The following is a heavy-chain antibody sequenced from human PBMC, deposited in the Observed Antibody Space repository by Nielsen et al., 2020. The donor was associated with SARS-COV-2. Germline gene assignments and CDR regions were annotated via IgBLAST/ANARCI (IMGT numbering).Heavy chain of an antibody. Sequence: ASVKVSCKASGYTFTSFGIRWVRQAPGQGLEWMGWIGGYNGDTNYAQKFQGRVTLTTDTSTSTAYMELSSLKFEDTAVYFCARRAGGWFDPWGQGTLVTVSS. CDR2: IGGYNGDT. J-gene: IGHJ5*02. CDR1: GYTFTSFG. V-gene: IGHV1-18*01. CDR3: ARRAGGWFDP.